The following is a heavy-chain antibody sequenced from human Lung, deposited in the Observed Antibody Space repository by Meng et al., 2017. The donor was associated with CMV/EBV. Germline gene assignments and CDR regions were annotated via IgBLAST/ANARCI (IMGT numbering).Heavy chain of an antibody. V-gene: IGHV4-4*02. J-gene: IGHJ1*01. Sequence: VQLRGAAVALVKPSAAQSLPSSVSGGARTDPGGGVWVRRPPGAWLEWIGDIPQRGSSAYNPSVKSRVSMSIDKCKIQFALTLTSVTAADTAVYPGLRRSGGSVWGQGTLVTVSS. CDR3: LRRSGGSV. CDR2: IPQRGSS. CDR1: GGARTDPGG. D-gene: IGHD1-26*01.